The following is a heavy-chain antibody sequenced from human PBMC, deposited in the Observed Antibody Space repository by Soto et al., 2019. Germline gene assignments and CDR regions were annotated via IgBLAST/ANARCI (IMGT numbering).Heavy chain of an antibody. CDR1: GYTFTSYG. J-gene: IGHJ4*02. CDR3: ARSLGIVATIIGTEYYFDY. V-gene: IGHV1-18*01. CDR2: MSAYNGNT. Sequence: QVQLVQSGAEVKKPGASVKVSCKASGYTFTSYGISWVRQAPGQGLEWMGWMSAYNGNTNYAQKLQGRVTMTTDTSTSTAYMELRSLRSDDTAVYYCARSLGIVATIIGTEYYFDYWGQGTLVTVSS. D-gene: IGHD5-12*01.